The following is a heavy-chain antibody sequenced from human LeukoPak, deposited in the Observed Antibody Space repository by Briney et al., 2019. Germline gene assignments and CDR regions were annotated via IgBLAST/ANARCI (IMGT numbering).Heavy chain of an antibody. D-gene: IGHD2-2*01. Sequence: ASVKVSCKASGYTFTGYYMHWVRHAPGQGLEWMGRINPNSGGTNYAQKFQGRVTMTRDTSISTAYMELSRLRSDDTAVYDCATALGYCSSSRCQPNYYYGMDVWGQGATVTVSS. CDR2: INPNSGGT. CDR1: GYTFTGYY. CDR3: ATALGYCSSSRCQPNYYYGMDV. J-gene: IGHJ6*02. V-gene: IGHV1-2*06.